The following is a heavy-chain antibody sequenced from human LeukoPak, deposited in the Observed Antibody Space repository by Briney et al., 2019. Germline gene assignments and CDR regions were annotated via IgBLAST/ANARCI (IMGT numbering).Heavy chain of an antibody. V-gene: IGHV3-66*01. CDR1: GGSISSGDYY. CDR3: ARVNGYHDSSGYFGW. J-gene: IGHJ4*02. CDR2: MYSGGST. D-gene: IGHD3-22*01. Sequence: ETLSLTCTVSGGSISSGDYYWSWIRQPPGKGLEWVSVMYSGGSTYYADSVKGRFTISRDNSTNTLYLQMNSLRDEDTAVYYCARVNGYHDSSGYFGWRGQGTLVIVSS.